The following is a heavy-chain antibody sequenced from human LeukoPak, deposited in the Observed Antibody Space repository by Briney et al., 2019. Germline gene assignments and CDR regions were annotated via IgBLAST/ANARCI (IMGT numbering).Heavy chain of an antibody. J-gene: IGHJ4*02. CDR3: AKDLVGATLRLDFDY. V-gene: IGHV3-23*01. D-gene: IGHD1-26*01. Sequence: GGSLRLSCAASGFTFSSYAMSWVRQAPGKGLEWVSVISASGGSTHYADSVKGRFTISRDNSKNTPYLQMNSLGAEDTAVYYCAKDLVGATLRLDFDYWGQGTLVTVSS. CDR2: ISASGGST. CDR1: GFTFSSYA.